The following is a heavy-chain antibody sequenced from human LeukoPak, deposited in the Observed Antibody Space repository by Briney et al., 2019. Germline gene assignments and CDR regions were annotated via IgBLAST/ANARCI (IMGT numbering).Heavy chain of an antibody. CDR2: IRYDGTNK. D-gene: IGHD4-17*01. J-gene: IGHJ6*03. CDR1: GFTFSTYG. CDR3: AKDRDYGDYPSAYYYYMDV. V-gene: IGHV3-30*02. Sequence: GGSLRLSCAASGFTFSTYGIHWVRQAPGKGLEWVAFIRYDGTNKWYADSVKGRFTISRDNSKNMLYLQMNSLRAEDTAVYHCAKDRDYGDYPSAYYYYMDVWGKGTTVSVSS.